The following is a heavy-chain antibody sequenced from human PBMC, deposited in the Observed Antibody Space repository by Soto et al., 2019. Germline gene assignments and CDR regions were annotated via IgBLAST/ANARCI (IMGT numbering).Heavy chain of an antibody. D-gene: IGHD5-18*01. CDR1: GGSVNNNAFS. CDR2: IYYSGST. J-gene: IGHJ4*02. V-gene: IGHV4-31*03. Sequence: SETLSLTCTVSGGSVNNNAFSWTWIRQHPGKGLEWIGYIYYSGSTYYNPSLKSRVTISVDTSKNQFSLKLSSVTAADTAVYYCARDNTAMACFDYWGQGTLVTVSS. CDR3: ARDNTAMACFDY.